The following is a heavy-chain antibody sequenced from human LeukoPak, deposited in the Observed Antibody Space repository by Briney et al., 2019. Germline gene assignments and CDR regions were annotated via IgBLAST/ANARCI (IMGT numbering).Heavy chain of an antibody. CDR2: RSYSGVT. J-gene: IGHJ4*02. CDR3: ATSGKYHVYYFDY. V-gene: IGHV4-59*08. CDR1: GGSITCNY. D-gene: IGHD1-1*01. Sequence: PSDTLSLNCTVAGGSITCNYWNWIRQSPAPALPLIGYRSYSGVTNYNPSLKSRVTISVDTSKNQVSLKLTSVTAADTAVYYCATSGKYHVYYFDYWGQGTLVTVSS.